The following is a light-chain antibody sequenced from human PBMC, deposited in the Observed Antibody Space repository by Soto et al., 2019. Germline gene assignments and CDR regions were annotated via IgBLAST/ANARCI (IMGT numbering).Light chain of an antibody. V-gene: IGLV2-14*01. CDR2: EVS. Sequence: QSALTQPASVSGSPGQSITISCTGTSSDVGGYNYVSWYQQHPGKAPNLMIYEVSNRPSGVSNRFSGSKSGNTASLTISGLQAEDEADYYCSSSTCSSTLVVFGGGTKVTVL. CDR3: SSSTCSSTLVV. J-gene: IGLJ2*01. CDR1: SSDVGGYNY.